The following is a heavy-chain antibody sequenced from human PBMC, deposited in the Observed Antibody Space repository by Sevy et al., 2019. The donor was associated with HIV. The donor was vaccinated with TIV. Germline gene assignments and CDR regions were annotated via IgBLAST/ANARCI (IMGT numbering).Heavy chain of an antibody. J-gene: IGHJ4*02. V-gene: IGHV3-73*01. CDR3: ARHYIDCSGGSCSSDYFDY. CDR1: GFTFSGSA. Sequence: GGSLRLSCAASGFTFSGSAMHWVRQATGKGLEWIVRIKNKGNNYATAYGASVKGRFTISRDDSKNTAYLQMNSLKTEDTAMYYCARHYIDCSGGSCSSDYFDYWGQGTLVTVSS. CDR2: IKNKGNNYAT. D-gene: IGHD2-15*01.